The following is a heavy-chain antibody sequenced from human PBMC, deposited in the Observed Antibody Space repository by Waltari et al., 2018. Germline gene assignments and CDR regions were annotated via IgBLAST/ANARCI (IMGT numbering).Heavy chain of an antibody. CDR1: GFTFSSYS. Sequence: EVQLVESGGGLVQPGGSLRLSCAASGFTFSSYSMNWVRQAPGKGLEWVEYISSSSSTIYYADSVKGRFTISRDNAKNLLYLQMNSLRAEDTAVYYCASEYYDSSPTGAWDYWGQGTLVTVSS. CDR3: ASEYYDSSPTGAWDY. D-gene: IGHD3-22*01. CDR2: ISSSSSTI. J-gene: IGHJ4*02. V-gene: IGHV3-48*04.